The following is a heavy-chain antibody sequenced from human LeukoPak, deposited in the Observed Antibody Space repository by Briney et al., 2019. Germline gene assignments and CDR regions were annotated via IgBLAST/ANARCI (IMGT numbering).Heavy chain of an antibody. CDR2: INPNSGGT. CDR3: ARDPGSSSWEPYFDY. Sequence: GASVKVSCKASGYTFTGYYMHWVRQAPGQGLEWMGWINPNSGGTNYAQKFQGRVTMTRDTSISTAYMELSRLRSDDTAVYYCARDPGSSSWEPYFDYWGQGTLVTVSS. CDR1: GYTFTGYY. D-gene: IGHD6-13*01. V-gene: IGHV1-2*02. J-gene: IGHJ4*02.